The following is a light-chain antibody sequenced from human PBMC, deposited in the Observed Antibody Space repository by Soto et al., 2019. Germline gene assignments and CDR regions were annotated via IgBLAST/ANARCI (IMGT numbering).Light chain of an antibody. CDR1: QSVSSY. J-gene: IGKJ1*01. Sequence: ENVFTQSPPILSMFPRERTNLFCRASQSVSSYFAWYQQKPGQAPRLLIYDASNRATGVPARFSGSGSGTDFTLTISSLEPEDFAVYYCQQRRYWPVTFGQGTKVDIK. CDR2: DAS. V-gene: IGKV3-11*01. CDR3: QQRRYWPVT.